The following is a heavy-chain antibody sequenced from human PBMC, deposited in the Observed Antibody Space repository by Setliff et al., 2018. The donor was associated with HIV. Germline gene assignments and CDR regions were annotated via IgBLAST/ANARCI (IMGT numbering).Heavy chain of an antibody. Sequence: VSVKVSCKPSGYTFTVNHLRWVRQAPGQGLEWMGWISGYNGNTKYVQKLQGRVTMTTDTSTSTVYMELRSLRSDDTAVYYCARVPYRSAWFSGGHDAFDVWGQGTMVTVSS. CDR2: ISGYNGNT. V-gene: IGHV1-18*04. D-gene: IGHD6-19*01. CDR3: ARVPYRSAWFSGGHDAFDV. CDR1: GYTFTVNH. J-gene: IGHJ3*01.